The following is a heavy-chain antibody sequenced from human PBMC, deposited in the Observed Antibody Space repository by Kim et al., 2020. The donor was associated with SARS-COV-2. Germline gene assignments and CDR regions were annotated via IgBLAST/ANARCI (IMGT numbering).Heavy chain of an antibody. D-gene: IGHD2-2*02. CDR1: GGTFSSYA. CDR3: ARGFVPAAIGTDAFDI. CDR2: IIPIFGTA. Sequence: SVKVSCKASGGTFSSYAISWVRQAPGQGLEWMGGIIPIFGTANYAQKFQGRVTITADESTSTAYMELSSLRSEDTAVYYCARGFVPAAIGTDAFDIWGQGTMVTVSS. J-gene: IGHJ3*02. V-gene: IGHV1-69*13.